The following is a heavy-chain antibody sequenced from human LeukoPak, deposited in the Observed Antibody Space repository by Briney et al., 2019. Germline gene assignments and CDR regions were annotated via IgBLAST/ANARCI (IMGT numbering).Heavy chain of an antibody. V-gene: IGHV4-4*07. CDR3: ARHFKHVRSGTQHWFDP. Sequence: SETLSLTCTVSGGSISSYYWSWIRQPAGKGLEWIGRIYTSGSTNYNPSLRSRLTISVDTSKNYFSLRLSSVTAADTAVYYCARHFKHVRSGTQHWFDPWGQGTLVTVSS. J-gene: IGHJ5*02. D-gene: IGHD1-14*01. CDR1: GGSISSYY. CDR2: IYTSGST.